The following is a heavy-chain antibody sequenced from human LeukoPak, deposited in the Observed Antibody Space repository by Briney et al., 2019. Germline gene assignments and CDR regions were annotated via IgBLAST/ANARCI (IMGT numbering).Heavy chain of an antibody. CDR2: ISGSGYST. D-gene: IGHD3-10*01. CDR1: GFTFSHYG. V-gene: IGHV3-23*01. J-gene: IGHJ4*02. Sequence: GGSLRLSCAASGFTFSHYGMSWVRQAPGKGLEWVSAISGSGYSTYYADSVEGRFTISRDNSKNTLYLHMHSLRADDTALYYCAKDLHGAFDYWGQGILVTVSS. CDR3: AKDLHGAFDY.